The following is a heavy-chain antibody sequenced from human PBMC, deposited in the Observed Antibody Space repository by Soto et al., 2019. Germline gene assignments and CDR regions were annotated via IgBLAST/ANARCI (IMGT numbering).Heavy chain of an antibody. Sequence: GESLKISCKGSGYSFTSYWISWVRQMPGKGLEWMGRIDPSDSDTRYSPSFQGQVTISADKSISTAYLQWSSLKASDTAMYYCARPGSTSGMDVWGQGTTVTVSS. CDR1: GYSFTSYW. V-gene: IGHV5-51*01. CDR3: ARPGSTSGMDV. D-gene: IGHD3-16*01. CDR2: IDPSDSDT. J-gene: IGHJ6*02.